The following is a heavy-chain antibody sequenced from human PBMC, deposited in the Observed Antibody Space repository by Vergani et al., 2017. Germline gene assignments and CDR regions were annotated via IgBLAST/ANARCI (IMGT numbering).Heavy chain of an antibody. CDR1: GFSLSTSGVG. CDR2: IYWNDTK. D-gene: IGHD3-3*01. Sequence: QITLKESGPTLVKPTQTLTLTCTFSGFSLSTSGVGVGWIRQPPGKALDWLALIYWNDTKRYSPSLKSRLTITKDTSKNQVVLTMTNMDPVDTATYYCARSYYDFWSGSVDYWGQGTLVTVSS. J-gene: IGHJ4*02. V-gene: IGHV2-5*01. CDR3: ARSYYDFWSGSVDY.